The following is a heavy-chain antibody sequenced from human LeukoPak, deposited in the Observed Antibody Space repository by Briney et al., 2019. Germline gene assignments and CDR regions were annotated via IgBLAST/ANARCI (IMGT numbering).Heavy chain of an antibody. V-gene: IGHV4-34*01. CDR2: INHSGST. Sequence: SETLSLTCAVYGGSFSGYYWSWIRQPPGKGLGWIGEINHSGSTNYNPSLKSRVTILVDTSKNQFSLKLSSVTAADTAVYYCAIDAYPVTPPSWGQGTLVTVSS. CDR3: AIDAYPVTPPS. CDR1: GGSFSGYY. J-gene: IGHJ5*02. D-gene: IGHD2-21*02.